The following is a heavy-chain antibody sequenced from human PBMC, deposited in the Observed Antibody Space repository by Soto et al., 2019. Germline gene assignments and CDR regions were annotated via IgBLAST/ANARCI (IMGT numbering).Heavy chain of an antibody. D-gene: IGHD2-15*01. Sequence: QVQLVQSGAEVKKPGASVKVSCKASGYTFTSYDINWVRQATGQGLEWMGWMNPNSGNTGYAQKFQGRVTMTRNTSISTAYMELSSPRSEDTAVYYWAREVCSGGSCFRMDVGGQGTTVTVSS. J-gene: IGHJ6*02. V-gene: IGHV1-8*01. CDR3: AREVCSGGSCFRMDV. CDR1: GYTFTSYD. CDR2: MNPNSGNT.